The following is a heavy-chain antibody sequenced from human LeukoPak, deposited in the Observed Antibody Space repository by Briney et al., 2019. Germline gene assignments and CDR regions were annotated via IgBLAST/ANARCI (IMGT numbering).Heavy chain of an antibody. D-gene: IGHD3-9*01. Sequence: PGGSLRLSCAASGFTFSILDMSWVRQAPGKGLEWVSVIYSGGSTYYADSVKGRFTISRDNSKNTLYLQMNSLRAEDTAVYYCARSQGLAYYDILTGYSGVGFFDYWGQGTLVTVSS. CDR3: ARSQGLAYYDILTGYSGVGFFDY. CDR2: IYSGGST. J-gene: IGHJ4*02. V-gene: IGHV3-66*01. CDR1: GFTFSILD.